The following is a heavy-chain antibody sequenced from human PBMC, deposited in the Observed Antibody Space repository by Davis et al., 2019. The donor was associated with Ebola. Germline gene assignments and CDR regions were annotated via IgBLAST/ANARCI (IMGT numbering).Heavy chain of an antibody. J-gene: IGHJ4*02. CDR2: INPITGGT. CDR1: GYRFTSYY. V-gene: IGHV1-46*01. D-gene: IGHD3-9*01. Sequence: ASVQVSCKASGYRFTSYYMHWVRQAPGQGLEWMGIINPITGGTSYAQNFQVRVNMTRDTSTSTAYMELSSLRSEDTATYFCARDFDGGNYYFDYGGPGTPVTVSS. CDR3: ARDFDGGNYYFDY.